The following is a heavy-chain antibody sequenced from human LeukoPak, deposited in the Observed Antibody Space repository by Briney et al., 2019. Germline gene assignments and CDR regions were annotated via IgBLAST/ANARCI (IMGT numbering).Heavy chain of an antibody. CDR3: ARDHSNYVAGGDPYFDY. CDR2: INPNSGGT. CDR1: GYTFTSYG. D-gene: IGHD3-16*01. Sequence: ASVKVSCKASGYTFTSYGISWVRQAPGQGLEWMGWINPNSGGTNYAQKFQGRVTMTRDTSISTAYMELSRLRSDDTAVYYCARDHSNYVAGGDPYFDYWGQGTLVTVSS. V-gene: IGHV1-2*02. J-gene: IGHJ4*02.